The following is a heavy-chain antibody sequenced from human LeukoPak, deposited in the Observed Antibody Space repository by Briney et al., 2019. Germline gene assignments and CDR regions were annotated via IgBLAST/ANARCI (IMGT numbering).Heavy chain of an antibody. D-gene: IGHD6-19*01. J-gene: IGHJ4*02. Sequence: GESLKISCKGSGYSFTSYWIGWVRQMPGKGLEWMGIIYPGDSDTRYSPSFQGQVTISADKSIGTAYLQWSSLKASDTAMYYCARPGPYSSGWSGGAGYWGQGTLVTVSS. CDR3: ARPGPYSSGWSGGAGY. CDR1: GYSFTSYW. V-gene: IGHV5-51*01. CDR2: IYPGDSDT.